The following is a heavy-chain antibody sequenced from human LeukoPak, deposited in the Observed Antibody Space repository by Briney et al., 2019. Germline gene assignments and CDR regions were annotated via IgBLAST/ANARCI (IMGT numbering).Heavy chain of an antibody. Sequence: AESLQISSKAAGYSITTNWIAWLRQLAGKGLEWMGIIYPGDSDTCYSPSFQGQVTISADNSISTAYLQMSSLTASDTAMYYCSRVGDGYNYLVYWGQGTLVTVSS. CDR3: SRVGDGYNYLVY. J-gene: IGHJ4*02. CDR1: GYSITTNW. D-gene: IGHD5-24*01. V-gene: IGHV5-51*01. CDR2: IYPGDSDT.